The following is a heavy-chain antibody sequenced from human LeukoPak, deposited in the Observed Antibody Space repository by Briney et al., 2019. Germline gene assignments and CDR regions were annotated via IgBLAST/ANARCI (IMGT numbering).Heavy chain of an antibody. J-gene: IGHJ4*02. CDR1: GFTLSSYA. D-gene: IGHD2-15*01. Sequence: GGSLRLSCAASGFTLSSYAMSWVRQAPGKGLEWVSAISDSGNTYHADSVKGRFTISRDSSKNTLFLQMNRLRPEDAAVYYCAKAPVTTCRGAHCYPFDYWGRGTLVTVSS. CDR3: AKAPVTTCRGAHCYPFDY. V-gene: IGHV3-23*01. CDR2: ISDSGNT.